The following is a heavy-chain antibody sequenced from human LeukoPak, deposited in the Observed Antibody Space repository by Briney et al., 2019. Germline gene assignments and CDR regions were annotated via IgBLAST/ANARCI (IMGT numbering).Heavy chain of an antibody. CDR1: GFTFSSYA. CDR3: ARDTPLDSSGYYFDY. J-gene: IGHJ4*02. D-gene: IGHD3-22*01. CDR2: ISYDGSNK. V-gene: IGHV3-30*04. Sequence: GRSLRLSCAASGFTFSSYAMHWVRQAPGKGLEWVAVISYDGSNKYYADSVEGRFTISRDNSKNTLYLQMNSLRAEDTAVYYCARDTPLDSSGYYFDYWGQGTLVTVSS.